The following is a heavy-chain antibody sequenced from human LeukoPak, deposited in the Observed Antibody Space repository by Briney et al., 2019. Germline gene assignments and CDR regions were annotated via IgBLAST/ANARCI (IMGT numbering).Heavy chain of an antibody. V-gene: IGHV4-39*07. CDR1: GGSISSSSYY. CDR2: IYYSGNT. CDR3: ARGSEAAFQYYYYYYMDV. D-gene: IGHD6-13*01. J-gene: IGHJ6*03. Sequence: SETLSLTCTVSGGSISSSSYYWGWIRQPPGKGLEWIGSIYYSGNTYYNPSLKSRVTISVDTSKNQFSLKLSSVTAADTAVYYCARGSEAAFQYYYYYYMDVWGKGTTVTISS.